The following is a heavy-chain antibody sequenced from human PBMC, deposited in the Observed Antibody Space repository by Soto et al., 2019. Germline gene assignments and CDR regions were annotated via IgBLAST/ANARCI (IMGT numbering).Heavy chain of an antibody. V-gene: IGHV4-31*03. Sequence: SETLSLTCTVSGGSISSGGYYWSWIRQHPGKGLEWIGYIYYSGSTYYNPSLKSRVTISVDTSKNQFSLKLSSVTAAETAVYYCARGNVKEWLSQPHIDYWGQGTLVTVSS. J-gene: IGHJ4*02. CDR2: IYYSGST. D-gene: IGHD3-3*01. CDR1: GGSISSGGYY. CDR3: ARGNVKEWLSQPHIDY.